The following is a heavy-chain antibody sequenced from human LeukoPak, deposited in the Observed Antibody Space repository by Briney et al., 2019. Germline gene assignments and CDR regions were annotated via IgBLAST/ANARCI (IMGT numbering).Heavy chain of an antibody. J-gene: IGHJ4*02. CDR2: INPNSGGT. CDR1: GYTFTANY. D-gene: IGHD4-17*01. CDR3: ARVLNIPRIGDPLDY. Sequence: ASVKVSCKTSGYTFTANYMQWVRQAPGQGLEWMGWINPNSGGTNYAQKFQGRVTMTRDTSISTAYMELSRLRSDDTAVYYCARVLNIPRIGDPLDYWGQGTLVTVSS. V-gene: IGHV1-2*02.